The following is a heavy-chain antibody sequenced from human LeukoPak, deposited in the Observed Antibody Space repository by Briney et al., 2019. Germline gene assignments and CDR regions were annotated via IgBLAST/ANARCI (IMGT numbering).Heavy chain of an antibody. CDR2: IYHSGST. D-gene: IGHD1-26*01. Sequence: SETLSLTCTVSGYSISSGYYWGWIRQPPGKGLEWIGSIYHSGSTNYNPSLKSRVTISVDTSKNQFSLKLSSVTAADTAVYYCARETSGSPEYYFDYWGQGTLVTVSS. CDR3: ARETSGSPEYYFDY. CDR1: GYSISSGYY. J-gene: IGHJ4*02. V-gene: IGHV4-38-2*02.